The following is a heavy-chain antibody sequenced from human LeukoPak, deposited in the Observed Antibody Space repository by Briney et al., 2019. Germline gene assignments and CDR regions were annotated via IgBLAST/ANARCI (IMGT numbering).Heavy chain of an antibody. J-gene: IGHJ4*02. CDR2: IRHDGSNK. Sequence: GGSLRLSCAASGFTFSSYGMHWVRQAPGKGLEWVAFIRHDGSNKYYADSVKGRFTISRDNSKNTLYLQMNSLRAEDTAVYYCELQRAVAVHGPDYWGQGTLVTVSS. CDR3: ELQRAVAVHGPDY. D-gene: IGHD6-19*01. V-gene: IGHV3-30*02. CDR1: GFTFSSYG.